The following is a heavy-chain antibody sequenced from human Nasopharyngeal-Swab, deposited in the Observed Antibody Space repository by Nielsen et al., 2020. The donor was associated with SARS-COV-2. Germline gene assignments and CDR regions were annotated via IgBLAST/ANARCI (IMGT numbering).Heavy chain of an antibody. V-gene: IGHV3-9*01. CDR2: ISWNSGSI. CDR3: ANGDYYDSSGYYC. Sequence: VRQAPGKGLEWVSGISWNSGSIGYADSVKGRFTISRDNAKNSLYLQMNSLRADDTALYYCANGDYYDSSGYYCWGQGTLVTVSS. J-gene: IGHJ4*02. D-gene: IGHD3-22*01.